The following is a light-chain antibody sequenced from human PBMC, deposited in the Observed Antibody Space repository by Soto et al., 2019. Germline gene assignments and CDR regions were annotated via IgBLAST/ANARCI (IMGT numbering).Light chain of an antibody. CDR1: QNIATY. J-gene: IGKJ4*01. CDR3: QQSYNTPLT. Sequence: DIQMTQSPSSLSASVGDRVTITCRASQNIATYLNWYQQTPGKAPKLLIYTASTLQSGVPSRFSGSGSGTDFTLTISSLPPEDFATFYCQQSYNTPLTFGGGTKVEI. CDR2: TAS. V-gene: IGKV1-39*01.